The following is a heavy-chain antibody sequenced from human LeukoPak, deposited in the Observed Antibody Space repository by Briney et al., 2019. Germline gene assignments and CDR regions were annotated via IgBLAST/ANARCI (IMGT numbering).Heavy chain of an antibody. CDR1: GYTFTKYG. CDR3: ARGANSTSWYVVDH. J-gene: IGHJ4*02. V-gene: IGHV7-4-1*02. D-gene: IGHD6-13*01. CDR2: INTNTGNP. Sequence: VSVKVSCKASGYTFTKYGINWVRQAPGQGLEWMGWINTNTGNPTYAQGFTGRFVFSLDTSVSTAYLQINSLKAEDTALYYCARGANSTSWYVVDHWGQGTLVTVSS.